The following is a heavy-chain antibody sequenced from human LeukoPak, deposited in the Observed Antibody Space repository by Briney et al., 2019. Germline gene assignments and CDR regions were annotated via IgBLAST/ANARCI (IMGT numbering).Heavy chain of an antibody. V-gene: IGHV3-23*01. D-gene: IGHD3-10*01. J-gene: IGHJ4*02. Sequence: GGPLRLSCAASGFTFSSYAMSWVRQAPGKGLEWVSAISGSGGSTYYADSVKGRFTISRDNSKNTLYLQMNSLRAEDTAVYYCAKDLGFGELLKYWGQGTLLTVSS. CDR2: ISGSGGST. CDR3: AKDLGFGELLKY. CDR1: GFTFSSYA.